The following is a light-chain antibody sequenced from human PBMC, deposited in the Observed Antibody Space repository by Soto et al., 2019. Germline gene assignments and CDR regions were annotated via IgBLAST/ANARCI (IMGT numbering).Light chain of an antibody. V-gene: IGKV1-39*01. Sequence: DIQMTQSPSSLSASVGDRVTITCRASQSISSYLNWYQQKPGKAPKLLIYAASSLQSGVPSRFSGSGSGTDFTLTISSLQPEDFATYYWQQSYSNPYTCGQGTKLEIK. CDR1: QSISSY. CDR2: AAS. CDR3: QQSYSNPYT. J-gene: IGKJ2*01.